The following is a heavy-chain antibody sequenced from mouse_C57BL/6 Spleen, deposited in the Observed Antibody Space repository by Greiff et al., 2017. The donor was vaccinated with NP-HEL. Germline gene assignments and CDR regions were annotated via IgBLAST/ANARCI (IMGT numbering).Heavy chain of an antibody. D-gene: IGHD2-4*01. CDR1: GYTFTDYY. Sequence: VQLQQSGPVLVKPGASVKMSCKASGYTFTDYYMNWVKQSHGKSLEWIGVINPYNGGTSYNQKFKGKATLTVDKSSSTAYMELNSLTSEDSAVYYCARDYDSFYYAMDYWGQGTSVTVSS. J-gene: IGHJ4*01. CDR3: ARDYDSFYYAMDY. V-gene: IGHV1-19*01. CDR2: INPYNGGT.